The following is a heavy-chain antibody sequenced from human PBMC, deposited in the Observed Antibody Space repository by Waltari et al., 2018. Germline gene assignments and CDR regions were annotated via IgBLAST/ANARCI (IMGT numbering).Heavy chain of an antibody. D-gene: IGHD2-21*02. CDR3: ARGGPATAVWFDP. Sequence: QVQLVQSGAEVKKPGSSVKVSCKASDGAFARSSLSWVRQAPGQGLEWMGRIIPILGITNYTQKFQGRVTITADTSTNTAYLELSNLKSEDTAVYYCARGGPATAVWFDPWGQGTLVTVSS. J-gene: IGHJ5*02. CDR2: IIPILGIT. CDR1: DGAFARSS. V-gene: IGHV1-69*04.